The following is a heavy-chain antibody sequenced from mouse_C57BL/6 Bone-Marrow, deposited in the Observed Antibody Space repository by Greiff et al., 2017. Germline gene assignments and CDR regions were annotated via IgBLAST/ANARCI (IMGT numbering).Heavy chain of an antibody. CDR3: VRHYGSTLDV. D-gene: IGHD1-1*01. CDR1: GFSFNTYA. CDR2: IRSKSNNYAT. J-gene: IGHJ1*03. Sequence: EVQRVESGGGLVQPKGSLKLSCAASGFSFNTYAMNWVRQAPGKGLEWVARIRSKSNNYATYYADSVKDRFTISRDDSESMLYLQMNNLKTEDTAMYYCVRHYGSTLDVWGTGTTVTVSS. V-gene: IGHV10-1*01.